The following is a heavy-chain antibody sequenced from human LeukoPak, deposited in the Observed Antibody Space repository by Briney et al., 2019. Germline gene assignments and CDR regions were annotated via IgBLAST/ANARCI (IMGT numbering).Heavy chain of an antibody. CDR2: IYYSGST. CDR1: GGSISSSSYH. J-gene: IGHJ1*01. V-gene: IGHV4-39*07. CDR3: ARGGTITNFQH. Sequence: PSETLSLTCTVSGGSISSSSYHWGWIRQPPGKGLEWIGSIYYSGSTYYNPSLKSRVTILVDTSKNQFSLKLSSVTAADTAVYYCARGGTITNFQHWGQGTLVTVSS. D-gene: IGHD1-7*01.